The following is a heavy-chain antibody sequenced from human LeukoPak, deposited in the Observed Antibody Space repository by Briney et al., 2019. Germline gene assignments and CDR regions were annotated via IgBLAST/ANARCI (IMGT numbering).Heavy chain of an antibody. CDR1: GYSFTTFW. J-gene: IGHJ6*02. Sequence: GESLKISCKASGYSFTTFWIAWVRQMPGKGLEWMGIISPGDSDTRYSPSFQGQVTISADRSISTAYLQWSSLKASDTAMYYCARLGAVGGYNFGYYYHMDVWGQGTTVTVSS. D-gene: IGHD5-24*01. V-gene: IGHV5-51*01. CDR2: ISPGDSDT. CDR3: ARLGAVGGYNFGYYYHMDV.